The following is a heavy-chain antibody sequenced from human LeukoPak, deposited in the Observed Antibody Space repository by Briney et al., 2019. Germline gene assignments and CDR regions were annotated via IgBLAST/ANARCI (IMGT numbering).Heavy chain of an antibody. D-gene: IGHD3-3*01. J-gene: IGHJ4*02. CDR1: GGSISSYY. CDR2: IYYSGST. V-gene: IGHV4-59*01. Sequence: SETLSLTCTVSGGSISSYYWSWIRQPPGKGLEWIGYIYYSGSTNYNPSLKSRVTISVNTSKNQFSLKLRSVTAADTAVYYCARGGYDFWSGYSLRNYFDYWGQGTLVTVSS. CDR3: ARGGYDFWSGYSLRNYFDY.